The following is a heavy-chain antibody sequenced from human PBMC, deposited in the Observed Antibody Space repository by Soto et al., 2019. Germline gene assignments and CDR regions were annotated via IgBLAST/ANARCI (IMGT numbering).Heavy chain of an antibody. D-gene: IGHD6-6*01. Sequence: SETLSLTCTVSGGSISSSSYYWGWIRQPPGKGLEWIGSIYYSGSTYYNPSLKSRVTISVDTSKNQFSLKLSSVTAADTAVYYCARIKYSSSSRFDYWGQGTLVTVSS. CDR1: GGSISSSSYY. J-gene: IGHJ4*02. CDR3: ARIKYSSSSRFDY. V-gene: IGHV4-39*01. CDR2: IYYSGST.